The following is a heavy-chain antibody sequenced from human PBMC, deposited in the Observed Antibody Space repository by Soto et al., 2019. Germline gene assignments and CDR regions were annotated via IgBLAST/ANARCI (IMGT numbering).Heavy chain of an antibody. V-gene: IGHV2-5*02. CDR1: GFSLTTSGVG. Sequence: QITLNESGPTQVKPRQTLTLTCTFSGFSLTTSGVGVGWIRQSPGKAPEWLALIYWDDDKRYSPSLKSRLTITKDTSKHQVVLTMADLDPADTATYYCAHRVLRTVFGLVTTTAIYFDFWGQGTPGAVSS. CDR2: IYWDDDK. CDR3: AHRVLRTVFGLVTTTAIYFDF. J-gene: IGHJ4*02. D-gene: IGHD3-3*01.